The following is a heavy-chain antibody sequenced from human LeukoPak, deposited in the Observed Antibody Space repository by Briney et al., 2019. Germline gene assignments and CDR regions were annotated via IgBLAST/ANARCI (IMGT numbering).Heavy chain of an antibody. V-gene: IGHV3-21*01. CDR1: GFTFSSYN. CDR2: ISSSSDYI. CDR3: ARDPVYYYDSSGTFFDY. J-gene: IGHJ4*02. Sequence: PGGSLRLSCAASGFTFSSYNMNWVRQAPGKGLEGVAFISSSSDYIYYADSVKGRFTISRDKAKNSLYLQMNSLSAEDTAVYYCARDPVYYYDSSGTFFDYWGQGTLVTVSS. D-gene: IGHD3-22*01.